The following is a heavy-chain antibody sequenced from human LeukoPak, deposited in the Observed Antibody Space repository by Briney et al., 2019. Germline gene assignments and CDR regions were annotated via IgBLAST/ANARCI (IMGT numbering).Heavy chain of an antibody. CDR3: ARDSENYGGNSDY. J-gene: IGHJ4*02. CDR1: GFTFSSYA. V-gene: IGHV3-30*04. CDR2: ISYDGSNK. Sequence: GGSLRLSCAASGFTFSSYAMHWVRQAPGKGLEWVAVISYDGSNKYYADSVKGRFTISRDNAKNSLYLQMNSLRAEDTAVYYCARDSENYGGNSDYWGQGTLVSVSS. D-gene: IGHD4-23*01.